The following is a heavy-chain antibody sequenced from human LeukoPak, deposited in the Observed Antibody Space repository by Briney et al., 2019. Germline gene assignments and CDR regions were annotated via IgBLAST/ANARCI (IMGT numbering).Heavy chain of an antibody. CDR3: AKELHYYGSGRSSMDV. D-gene: IGHD3-10*01. J-gene: IGHJ6*03. CDR2: IRYDGSNK. CDR1: GFTFSSYG. V-gene: IGHV3-30*02. Sequence: GSLKLSCAASGFTFSSYGMHWVRPAPGKGLEWVAFIRYDGSNKYYADSVKGRFTISRDNSKNTLYLQMNSLRAEDTAVYYCAKELHYYGSGRSSMDVWGKGTTVTISS.